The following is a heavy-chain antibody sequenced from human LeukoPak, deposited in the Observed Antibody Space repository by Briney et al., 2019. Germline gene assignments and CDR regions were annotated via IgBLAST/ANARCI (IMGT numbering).Heavy chain of an antibody. D-gene: IGHD2-8*01. CDR2: ITGGDATT. CDR3: AKSRAPYCSNGACFRGLDY. J-gene: IGHJ4*02. CDR1: GFIFSTYP. V-gene: IGHV3-23*01. Sequence: GGSLRLSCAAYGFIFSTYPMGWVRQAPGKGLEWVAVITGGDATTYHAHSLEGRFTISRDNPKNVLFLQMDSLRAEDTAVYYCAKSRAPYCSNGACFRGLDYWGLGTLVTVSS.